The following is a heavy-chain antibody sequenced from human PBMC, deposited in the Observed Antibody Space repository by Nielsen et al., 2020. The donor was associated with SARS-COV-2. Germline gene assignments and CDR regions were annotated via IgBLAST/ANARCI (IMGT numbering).Heavy chain of an antibody. J-gene: IGHJ6*02. CDR2: ISGSGSTI. Sequence: WIRQPPGKGLEWVSAISGSGSTIYYADSVKGRFTISRDNAKNSLYLQMNSLRAEDTAVYYCARDAYYYDSSDHYYYYGMDVWGQGTTVTVSS. D-gene: IGHD3-22*01. V-gene: IGHV3-48*03. CDR3: ARDAYYYDSSDHYYYYGMDV.